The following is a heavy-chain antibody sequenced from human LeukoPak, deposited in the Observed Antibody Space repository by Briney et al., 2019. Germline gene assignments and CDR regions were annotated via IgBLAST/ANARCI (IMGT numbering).Heavy chain of an antibody. Sequence: PSETLSLTCTVSGGSISSYYWSWIRQPPGKGLEWIGYIYYSGSTNYNPSLKSRVTISVDTSKNQFSLKLSSVTAADTAVYYCARVQYYDSSGYSLWGQGTLVTVSS. J-gene: IGHJ4*02. CDR2: IYYSGST. CDR1: GGSISSYY. CDR3: ARVQYYDSSGYSL. V-gene: IGHV4-59*01. D-gene: IGHD3-22*01.